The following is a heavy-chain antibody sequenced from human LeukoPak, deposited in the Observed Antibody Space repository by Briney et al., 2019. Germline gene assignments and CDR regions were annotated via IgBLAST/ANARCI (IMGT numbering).Heavy chain of an antibody. J-gene: IGHJ4*02. CDR1: GYTFTGYD. D-gene: IGHD6-19*01. CDR3: ASYPRYSSSPPFDY. Sequence: GASVKVSCKASGYTFTGYDMHWVRQAPGQGLEWMGWINPNTGGTNYAQKFQGRVTMTRDTTISTAYMELSRLTSDDTALYYCASYPRYSSSPPFDYWGQGTLVTVSS. V-gene: IGHV1-2*02. CDR2: INPNTGGT.